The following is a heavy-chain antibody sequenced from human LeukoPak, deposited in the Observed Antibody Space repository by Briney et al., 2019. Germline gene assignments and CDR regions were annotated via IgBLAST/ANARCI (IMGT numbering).Heavy chain of an antibody. D-gene: IGHD3-22*01. CDR2: IYTSGST. V-gene: IGHV4-4*09. J-gene: IGHJ6*03. CDR3: ARGNYYDSSGYFYYYYMDV. Sequence: PSETLSLTCTVSGGSISSYYWSWIRQPPGKGLEWIGYIYTSGSTNYNPSLKSRVTISVDTSKNQFSLKLSSVTAADTAVYYCARGNYYDSSGYFYYYYMDVWGKGTTVTVSS. CDR1: GGSISSYY.